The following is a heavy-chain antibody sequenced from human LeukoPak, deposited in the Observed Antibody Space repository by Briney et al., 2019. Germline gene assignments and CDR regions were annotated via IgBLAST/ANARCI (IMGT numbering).Heavy chain of an antibody. CDR3: VKGASIATRGYYYYGMDV. V-gene: IGHV3-64D*06. J-gene: IGHJ6*02. Sequence: GGSLRPSCSASGFTFSNYAMHWVRQAPGKGLEYVSAISSNGGSTYYADSVKGRFTISRDNSKNTLYLQMSSLRAEDTAVYYCVKGASIATRGYYYYGMDVWGQGTTVTVSS. D-gene: IGHD6-6*01. CDR1: GFTFSNYA. CDR2: ISSNGGST.